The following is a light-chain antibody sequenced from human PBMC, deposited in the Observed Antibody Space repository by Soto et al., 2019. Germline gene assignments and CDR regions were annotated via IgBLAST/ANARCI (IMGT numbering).Light chain of an antibody. Sequence: DIQMTQSASTLSASEGDTITITCRASQNITTWLAWYLQKPGKAPKLLIYKASTLETGAPSRFSGSGSGTEFTLTIRSLQPDEFATYYCQHYNSTWRFGQRTKV. CDR2: KAS. CDR3: QHYNSTWR. CDR1: QNITTW. J-gene: IGKJ1*01. V-gene: IGKV1-5*03.